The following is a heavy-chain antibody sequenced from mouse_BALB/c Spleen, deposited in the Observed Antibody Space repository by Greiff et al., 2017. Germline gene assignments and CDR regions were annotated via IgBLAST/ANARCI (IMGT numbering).Heavy chain of an antibody. Sequence: QVQLKESGPDLVAPSQSLSITCTVSGFSLTSYGVHWVRQPPGKGLEWLVVIWSDGSTTYNSALKSRLSISKDNSKSQVFLKMNSLQTDDTAMYYCARHFDYDRSYAMDYWGQGTSVTVSS. V-gene: IGHV2-6-2*01. CDR1: GFSLTSYG. D-gene: IGHD2-4*01. CDR3: ARHFDYDRSYAMDY. CDR2: IWSDGST. J-gene: IGHJ4*01.